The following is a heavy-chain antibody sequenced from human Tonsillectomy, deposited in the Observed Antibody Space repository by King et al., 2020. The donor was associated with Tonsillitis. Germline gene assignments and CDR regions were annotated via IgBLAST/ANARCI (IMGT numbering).Heavy chain of an antibody. CDR2: ISYDGSNK. Sequence: QVQLVESGGGVVQPGRSLRLSCAASGFTFSTYAMHWVRQAPGRGLEWVAFISYDGSNKYYADSVKGRFTISRDNSKNTLYLQMNSLRAEDTAVYYCARDPYSSGWTQYAMDVWGPGTTVTVSS. V-gene: IGHV3-30*04. J-gene: IGHJ6*02. D-gene: IGHD6-19*01. CDR3: ARDPYSSGWTQYAMDV. CDR1: GFTFSTYA.